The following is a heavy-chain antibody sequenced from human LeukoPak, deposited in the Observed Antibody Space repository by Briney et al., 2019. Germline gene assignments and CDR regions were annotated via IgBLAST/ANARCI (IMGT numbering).Heavy chain of an antibody. V-gene: IGHV3-7*01. D-gene: IGHD5-18*01. J-gene: IGHJ3*02. Sequence: GGSLRLSCAASGFTFSSYWMSWVRQAPGKGLEWVANIKQDGSEKYYVDSVKGRFTISRDNAKSSLYLQMNSLRAEDTAVYYCARDRGFNFGAIQRGAFDIWGQGTMVTVSS. CDR3: ARDRGFNFGAIQRGAFDI. CDR1: GFTFSSYW. CDR2: IKQDGSEK.